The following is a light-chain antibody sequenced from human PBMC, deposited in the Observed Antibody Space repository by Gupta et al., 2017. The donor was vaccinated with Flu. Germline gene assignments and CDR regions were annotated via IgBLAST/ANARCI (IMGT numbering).Light chain of an antibody. J-gene: IGKJ1*01. Sequence: DIQLTQSPSFLSASVGDRVTIICRASQGISSYLAWYQQKPGKAPKLLIYAASILQSGVSSRFSGSGSGTEFTLTISSLQPEDFATYYCQQVNSYPRTFGQGTKVEIK. V-gene: IGKV1-9*01. CDR1: QGISSY. CDR2: AAS. CDR3: QQVNSYPRT.